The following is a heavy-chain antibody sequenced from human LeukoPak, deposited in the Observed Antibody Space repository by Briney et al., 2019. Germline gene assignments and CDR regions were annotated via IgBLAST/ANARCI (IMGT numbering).Heavy chain of an antibody. V-gene: IGHV3-74*03. Sequence: GGSLRLSCAASGFTFSSYWMHWVRQAPGKGLVWVSCIKSDGSSTTYADSVKGRFTISRDNAKNTLYLQMNSLRAEDTAVYYCARDPDYYDSSGSVMDYWGQGTLVTVSS. J-gene: IGHJ4*02. CDR1: GFTFSSYW. CDR3: ARDPDYYDSSGSVMDY. CDR2: IKSDGSST. D-gene: IGHD3-22*01.